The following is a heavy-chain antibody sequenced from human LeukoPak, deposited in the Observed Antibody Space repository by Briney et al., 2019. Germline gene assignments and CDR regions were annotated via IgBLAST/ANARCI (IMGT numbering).Heavy chain of an antibody. CDR3: AKPSYSGSSMVRGVILDAFDI. CDR1: GFTFSSYG. Sequence: HPGGSLRLSCAASGFTFSSYGMSWVRQAPGKGLEWVSAISGSGGSTYYADSVKGRFTISRDNSKNTLYLQMNSLRAEDTAVYYCAKPSYSGSSMVRGVILDAFDIWGQGTMVTVSS. D-gene: IGHD3-10*01. V-gene: IGHV3-23*01. J-gene: IGHJ3*02. CDR2: ISGSGGST.